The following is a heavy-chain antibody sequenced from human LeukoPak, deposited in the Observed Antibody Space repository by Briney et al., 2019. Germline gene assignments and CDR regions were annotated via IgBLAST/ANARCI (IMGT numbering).Heavy chain of an antibody. CDR3: AKGDSDRALPGWFDP. CDR1: GFTFSSYA. J-gene: IGHJ5*02. Sequence: GGSLRLSCAAPGFTFSSYAMSWVRQAPGKGLEWVSAISGSGGSTYYADSVKGRFTISRDNSKNTLYLQMNSLRAEDTAVYYCAKGDSDRALPGWFDPWGQGTLVTVSS. V-gene: IGHV3-23*01. D-gene: IGHD1-26*01. CDR2: ISGSGGST.